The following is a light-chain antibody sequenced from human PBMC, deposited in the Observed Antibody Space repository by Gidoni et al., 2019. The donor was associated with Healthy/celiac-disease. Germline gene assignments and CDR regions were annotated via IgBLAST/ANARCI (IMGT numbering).Light chain of an antibody. Sequence: DIQMTQSPSSLSASVGDRVTITCRASQSISSYLNWYQQKPGKAPKLLIYAASSLQSGVPSRFRGSGSGTDFTITISSLQPEDFATYYCQQSYSTVYTFGQGTKLEIK. CDR1: QSISSY. V-gene: IGKV1-39*01. J-gene: IGKJ2*01. CDR2: AAS. CDR3: QQSYSTVYT.